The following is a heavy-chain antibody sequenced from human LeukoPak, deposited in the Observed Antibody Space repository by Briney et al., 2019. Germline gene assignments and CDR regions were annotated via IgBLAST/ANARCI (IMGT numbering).Heavy chain of an antibody. D-gene: IGHD3-22*01. CDR3: ARALTYYYDSSGLFDY. CDR1: GDSISSYY. CDR2: INHSGST. Sequence: SETLSLTCTVSGDSISSYYWSWIRQPPGKGLEWIGEINHSGSTNYNPSLKSRVTISVDTSKNQFSLKLSSVTAADTAVYYCARALTYYYDSSGLFDYWGQGTLVTVSS. V-gene: IGHV4-34*01. J-gene: IGHJ4*02.